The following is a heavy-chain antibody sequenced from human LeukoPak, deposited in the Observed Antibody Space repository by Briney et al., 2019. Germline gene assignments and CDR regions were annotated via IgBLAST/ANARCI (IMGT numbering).Heavy chain of an antibody. J-gene: IGHJ4*02. V-gene: IGHV3-23*01. CDR1: GFTFSSYA. Sequence: GGSLRLSCAASGFTFSSYAMSWVRQAPGKGLEWVSAISGSGGSTCYADSVKGRFTISRDNSKNTLYLQMNSLRAEDTAVYYCAKDLIAVAGSFSPDDYWGQGTLVTVSS. D-gene: IGHD6-19*01. CDR2: ISGSGGST. CDR3: AKDLIAVAGSFSPDDY.